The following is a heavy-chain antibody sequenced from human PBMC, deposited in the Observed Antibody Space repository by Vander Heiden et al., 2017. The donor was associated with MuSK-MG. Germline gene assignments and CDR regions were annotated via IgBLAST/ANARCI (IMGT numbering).Heavy chain of an antibody. CDR1: GFTFSNVW. CDR3: ATDLAQTYCGS. D-gene: IGHD5-12*01. V-gene: IGHV3-15*01. Sequence: EVQLVESGGGLVNPGGSLRLPCAASGFTFSNVWMSWVRQAPGKGLEWLGRIKTKDVGGTTDYAAPVKGRFTISRDDSKNTLYLQMNSLKTEDTAVYYCATDLAQTYCGSWGQGTPVTVSS. J-gene: IGHJ4*02. CDR2: IKTKDVGGTT.